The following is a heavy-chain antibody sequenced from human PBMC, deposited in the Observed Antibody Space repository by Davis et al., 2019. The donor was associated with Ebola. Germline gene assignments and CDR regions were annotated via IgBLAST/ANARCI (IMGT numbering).Heavy chain of an antibody. D-gene: IGHD2-8*01. CDR2: ISYDGSNK. V-gene: IGHV3-30*18. J-gene: IGHJ4*02. CDR3: AKPYWDIVLMVYAFDY. CDR1: GFTFSSYA. Sequence: GESLKISCAASGFTFSSYAMHWVRQAPGKGLEWVAVISYDGSNKYYADSVKGRFTISRDNSKNTLYLQMNSLRAEDTAVYYCAKPYWDIVLMVYAFDYWGQGTLVTVSS.